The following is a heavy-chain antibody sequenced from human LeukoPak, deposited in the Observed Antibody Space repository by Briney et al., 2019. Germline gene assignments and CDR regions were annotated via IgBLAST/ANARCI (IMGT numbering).Heavy chain of an antibody. V-gene: IGHV4-30-4*01. CDR2: IYYAGST. J-gene: IGHJ4*02. CDR3: AGKGGRD. Sequence: SETLSLTCTVPGGSISSGDYYWSWIRQPPGKGLEWIGYIYYAGSTYYNPSLKSRVTISVDTSKNQFSLKLSSVTAADTAVYYCAGKGGRDWGQGTLVTVSS. CDR1: GGSISSGDYY. D-gene: IGHD2-15*01.